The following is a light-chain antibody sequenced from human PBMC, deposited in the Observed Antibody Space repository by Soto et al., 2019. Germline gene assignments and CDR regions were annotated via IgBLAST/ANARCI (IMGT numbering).Light chain of an antibody. Sequence: ERVMTQSPATLSASPGERVTLSCRASQSVASSVAWYQQKPGQAPRLILYGASTRATGFPARFSGSGSGTEFALTISSLQPDDFATYYCQQSYTTPITFGPGTKVHIK. CDR1: QSVASS. CDR3: QQSYTTPIT. J-gene: IGKJ3*01. V-gene: IGKV3-15*01. CDR2: GAS.